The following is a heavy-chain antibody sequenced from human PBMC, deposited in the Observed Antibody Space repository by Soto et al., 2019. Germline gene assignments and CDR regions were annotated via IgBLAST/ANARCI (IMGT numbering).Heavy chain of an antibody. CDR3: ARARFQVLYGKPYFDS. J-gene: IGHJ4*02. Sequence: LSLTCTVSGGSITTGGSYWSWIRQHPGKGLEWIGNIYHSGNTYYNPSLKSRLTISVDTSKNHFSLMVDSVTAADTAVYYCARARFQVLYGKPYFDSWGQGTLVTVSS. CDR1: GGSITTGGSY. CDR2: IYHSGNT. V-gene: IGHV4-31*03. D-gene: IGHD2-2*02.